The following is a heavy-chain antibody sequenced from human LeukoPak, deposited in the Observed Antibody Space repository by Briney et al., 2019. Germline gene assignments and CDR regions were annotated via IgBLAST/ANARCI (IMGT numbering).Heavy chain of an antibody. Sequence: GGSLRLSRAASGCTFSSYAMSWVRQAPGKGLELVSAISGSGGSAYYADSVKGRFTISRDNSKNTLYLQMNSLRAEDTAVYYCAKDRGYSYGILGYWGQGTLVTVSS. V-gene: IGHV3-23*01. CDR3: AKDRGYSYGILGY. D-gene: IGHD5-18*01. CDR2: ISGSGGSA. CDR1: GCTFSSYA. J-gene: IGHJ4*02.